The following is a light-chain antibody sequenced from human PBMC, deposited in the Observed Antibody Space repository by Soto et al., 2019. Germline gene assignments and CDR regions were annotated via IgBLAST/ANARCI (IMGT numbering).Light chain of an antibody. Sequence: EIVLTQSPGTLSLSPGERATLSCRASQSFGSSHLAWYQQKPGQAPRLLIYGASTRVTGTPDRFSGSGSGTDFTLTISRLESDDSAVYYCQQYGSSSITFRQGTRLEI. V-gene: IGKV3-20*01. CDR3: QQYGSSSIT. CDR1: QSFGSSH. J-gene: IGKJ5*01. CDR2: GAS.